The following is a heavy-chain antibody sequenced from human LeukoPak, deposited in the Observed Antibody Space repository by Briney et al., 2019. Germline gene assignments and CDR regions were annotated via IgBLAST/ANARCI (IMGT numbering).Heavy chain of an antibody. J-gene: IGHJ6*04. V-gene: IGHV3-48*04. D-gene: IGHD3-10*02. CDR2: ISSSGSTI. Sequence: GGSLRLSCAASGFTFNNYGMSWVRQAPGKGLEWVSYISSSGSTIYYADSVKGRFTISRDNAKNSLYLQMNSLRAEDTAVYYCAELGITMIGGVWGKGTTVTISS. CDR1: GFTFNNYG. CDR3: AELGITMIGGV.